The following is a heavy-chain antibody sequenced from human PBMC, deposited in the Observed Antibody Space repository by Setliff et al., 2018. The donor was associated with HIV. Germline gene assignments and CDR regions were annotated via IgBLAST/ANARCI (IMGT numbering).Heavy chain of an antibody. J-gene: IGHJ3*01. CDR1: GYSFSSYW. CDR3: ARRYKYYYATTGCTFDL. Sequence: GESLKISCKASGYSFSSYWIGWVRQMPGKGLEWMGIIFPGDSNITYSPSFQGQVTISADKSISTAYLRWSSLQASDTAMYYCARRYKYYYATTGCTFDLWGQGTMVTVSS. CDR2: IFPGDSNI. D-gene: IGHD3-10*01. V-gene: IGHV5-51*01.